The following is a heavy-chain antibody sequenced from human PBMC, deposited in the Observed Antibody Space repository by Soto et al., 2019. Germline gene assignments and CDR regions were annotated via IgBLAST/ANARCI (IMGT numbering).Heavy chain of an antibody. V-gene: IGHV3-21*01. CDR3: ARGPDFYNWNYSGAFDI. CDR2: ISSSSSYI. Sequence: PGGSLRLSCVGSGFTFSTYSINWVRQAPGKGLEWVSSISSSSSYIYYADSVKGRFTISRDNAKNSLYLQMNSLRAEDTAVYYCARGPDFYNWNYSGAFDIWGQGTMVTVSS. J-gene: IGHJ3*02. CDR1: GFTFSTYS. D-gene: IGHD1-7*01.